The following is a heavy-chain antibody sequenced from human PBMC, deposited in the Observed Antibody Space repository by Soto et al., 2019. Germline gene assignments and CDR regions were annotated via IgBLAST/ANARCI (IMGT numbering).Heavy chain of an antibody. V-gene: IGHV4-39*01. CDR3: ARLVYYGSGSYRSYYYYYGMDV. CDR2: IYYSGST. CDR1: GGSISSSSYY. J-gene: IGHJ6*02. Sequence: SETLSLTCTVSGGSISSSSYYWGWIRQPPGKGLEWIGSIYYSGSTYYNPSLKSRVTISVDTSKNQFSLKLSSVTAADTAVYYCARLVYYGSGSYRSYYYYYGMDVWGQGTTVT. D-gene: IGHD3-10*01.